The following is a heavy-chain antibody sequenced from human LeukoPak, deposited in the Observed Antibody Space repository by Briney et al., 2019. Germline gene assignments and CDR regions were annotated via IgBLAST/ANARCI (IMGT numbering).Heavy chain of an antibody. CDR1: GYTFTSYD. Sequence: ASVKVSCKASGYTFTSYDIKLVRQATGQSLEWMGWMNPNSGNTGYAQKFQGRVTITRNTSISTAYMELSSLRSEDTAVYYCARGSLAWELLDWGQGTLVTVSS. D-gene: IGHD1-26*01. CDR3: ARGSLAWELLD. J-gene: IGHJ4*02. CDR2: MNPNSGNT. V-gene: IGHV1-8*03.